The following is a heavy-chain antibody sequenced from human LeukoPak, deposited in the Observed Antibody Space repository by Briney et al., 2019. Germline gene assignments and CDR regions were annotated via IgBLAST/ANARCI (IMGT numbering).Heavy chain of an antibody. V-gene: IGHV3-21*01. CDR3: ATDIVVVPAAIRGDY. Sequence: PGGSLRLSCAASGFTFSSYSMNWVRQAPGKGLEWVSSISSSSSYIYYADSVKGRFTISRGNAKNSLYLQMNSLRAEDTAVYYCATDIVVVPAAIRGDYWGQGTLVTVSS. D-gene: IGHD2-2*02. CDR1: GFTFSSYS. CDR2: ISSSSSYI. J-gene: IGHJ4*02.